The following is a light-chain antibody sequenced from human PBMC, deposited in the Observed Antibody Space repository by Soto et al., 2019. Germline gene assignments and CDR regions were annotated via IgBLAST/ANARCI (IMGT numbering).Light chain of an antibody. CDR3: CSYGGSYIVV. CDR2: DVS. V-gene: IGLV2-11*01. J-gene: IGLJ2*01. Sequence: QSALTQPRSVSGSPGQSVTISCTGTSSDVGGYNYVSWYQQHPGKAPKLMIYDVSNRPSGVPDRFSGSKSGNTASLTISGLQAEEDDDYYSCSYGGSYIVVFGGGTKLTVL. CDR1: SSDVGGYNY.